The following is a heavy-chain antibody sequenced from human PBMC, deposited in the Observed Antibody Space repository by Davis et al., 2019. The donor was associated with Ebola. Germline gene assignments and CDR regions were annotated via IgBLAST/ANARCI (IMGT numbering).Heavy chain of an antibody. CDR2: ISYDGSNK. CDR1: GFTFRSYG. CDR3: AREGRGVILDY. J-gene: IGHJ4*02. Sequence: ALRLSCAASGFTFRSYGMHWVRQAPGKGLEWVAVISYDGSNKYYADSVKGRFTISRDNSKNTLYLQMNSLRAEDTAVYYCAREGRGVILDYWGQGTLVTVSS. V-gene: IGHV3-30*03. D-gene: IGHD2-21*01.